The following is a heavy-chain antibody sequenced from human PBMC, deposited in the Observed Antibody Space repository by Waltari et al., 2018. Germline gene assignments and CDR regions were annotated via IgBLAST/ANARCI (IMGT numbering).Heavy chain of an antibody. J-gene: IGHJ4*02. CDR2: LYSGGGT. V-gene: IGHV3-53*01. CDR1: GFSVTSNY. D-gene: IGHD5-12*01. CDR3: AKDREMATILYYFDY. Sequence: EVQLVESGGDLIQPGGSLRLSCAVSGFSVTSNYLTWLRQAPGKGLEWVAVLYSGGGTYYTDSVKGRFTISRDNSKNTLYLQMNSLRAEDTAVYYCAKDREMATILYYFDYWGQGTLVTVSS.